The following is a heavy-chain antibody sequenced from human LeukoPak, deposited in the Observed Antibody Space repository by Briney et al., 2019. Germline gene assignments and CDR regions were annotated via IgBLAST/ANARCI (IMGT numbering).Heavy chain of an antibody. CDR3: ARGGYDFDY. CDR2: IIPIFVTA. J-gene: IGHJ4*02. D-gene: IGHD5-12*01. V-gene: IGHV1-69*05. Sequence: WMGSIIPIFVTAKYAQKFQGRVTITTDESTSTAYMELSSLRSEDTAVYYCARGGYDFDYWGQGTLVTVSS.